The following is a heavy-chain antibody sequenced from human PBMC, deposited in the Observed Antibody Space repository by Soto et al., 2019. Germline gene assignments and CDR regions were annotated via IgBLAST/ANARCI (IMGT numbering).Heavy chain of an antibody. J-gene: IGHJ6*02. CDR2: VSPDSGST. D-gene: IGHD3-16*01. V-gene: IGHV1-8*01. CDR1: GYTFSGYD. CDR3: ARARELRSVELSVYRGGNYAMDV. Sequence: QVQLVQSGAEVKKPGASVRVSCKASGYTFSGYDINWVRQATGQGLEWMGWVSPDSGSTGYAGIFQGRVTMTWDRSTTTAYMDRRSLTSEDSAFYYCARARELRSVELSVYRGGNYAMDVWGQVTTVTVSS.